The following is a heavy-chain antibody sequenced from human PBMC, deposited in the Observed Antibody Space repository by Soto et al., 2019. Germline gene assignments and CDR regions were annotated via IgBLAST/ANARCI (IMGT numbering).Heavy chain of an antibody. Sequence: QVQLVQSGAEVKKPGSSVKVSCKASGGTFSSYAISWVRQAPGQGLEWMGGIIPIFGTANYAQKFQGRVTITADESKSTAYMELSSLRSEDTAVYYCARDCSGGSCYSWCGVPEIWGQGTLVTVSS. CDR2: IIPIFGTA. D-gene: IGHD2-15*01. J-gene: IGHJ4*02. CDR1: GGTFSSYA. V-gene: IGHV1-69*01. CDR3: ARDCSGGSCYSWCGVPEI.